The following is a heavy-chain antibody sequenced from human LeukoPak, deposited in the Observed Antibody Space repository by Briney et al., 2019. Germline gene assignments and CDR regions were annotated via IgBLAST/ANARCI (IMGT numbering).Heavy chain of an antibody. CDR2: IWYDGSNK. Sequence: GVSLTLSCTASGFTFSSYGMLWVRQAPGKALEGVAVIWYDGSNKYYADSVKGRFTISRDNSKNTLYLQMNSLSAEDTAVYYCARHQRRYCSSTSWCVFDYWGQGTLVTVSS. CDR3: ARHQRRYCSSTSWCVFDY. J-gene: IGHJ4*02. D-gene: IGHD2-2*01. V-gene: IGHV3-33*01. CDR1: GFTFSSYG.